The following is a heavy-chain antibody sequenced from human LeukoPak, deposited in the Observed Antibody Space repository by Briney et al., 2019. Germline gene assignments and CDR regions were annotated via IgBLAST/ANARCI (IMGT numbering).Heavy chain of an antibody. CDR1: GFTFSSYG. CDR3: ANYPSSWYPTADYYYYMDV. D-gene: IGHD6-13*01. J-gene: IGHJ6*03. V-gene: IGHV3-30*02. Sequence: GGSLRLSCAASGFTFSSYGMHWVRQAPGKGLEWVAFIRYDGSNKYYADSVKGRFTISRDNSKNTLYLQMNSLRAEDTAVYYCANYPSSWYPTADYYYYMDVWGKGPRSPSP. CDR2: IRYDGSNK.